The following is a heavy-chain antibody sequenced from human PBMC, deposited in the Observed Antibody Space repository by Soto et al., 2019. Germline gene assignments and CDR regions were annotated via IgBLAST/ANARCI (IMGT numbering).Heavy chain of an antibody. CDR1: GYTFFTYD. J-gene: IGHJ5*02. Sequence: GASVKVSCKASGYTFFTYDISWVRQAPGQGLEWMGWISTYSGDTKYAQKFQGRVTMTTDTYTTTAYLELRSLRSDDTAVYYCARHHGPTTSDHWFHPCGQGNMVTVYS. CDR2: ISTYSGDT. D-gene: IGHD5-12*01. CDR3: ARHHGPTTSDHWFHP. V-gene: IGHV1-18*01.